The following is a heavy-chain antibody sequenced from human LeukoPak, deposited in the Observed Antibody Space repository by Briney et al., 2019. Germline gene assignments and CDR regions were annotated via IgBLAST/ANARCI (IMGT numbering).Heavy chain of an antibody. Sequence: SETLSLTCTVSGGSISSYYWSWIRQPPGKGLEWIGYIYNSGSTNYKPSLKRRVTISLNTSKKKLSLHLTSVTAADTAVYFCARDDYGVFDAFDVWGQGTVVTVSS. CDR1: GGSISSYY. D-gene: IGHD3-16*01. J-gene: IGHJ3*01. CDR2: IYNSGST. CDR3: ARDDYGVFDAFDV. V-gene: IGHV4-59*08.